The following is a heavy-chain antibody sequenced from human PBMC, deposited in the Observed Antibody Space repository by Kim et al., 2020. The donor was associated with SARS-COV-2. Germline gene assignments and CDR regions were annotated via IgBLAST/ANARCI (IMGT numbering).Heavy chain of an antibody. V-gene: IGHV4-59*01. J-gene: IGHJ3*02. CDR2: IYYSGST. D-gene: IGHD3-22*01. CDR3: ARDDPPYYYDSSPI. Sequence: SETLSLTCTVSGGSISSYYWSWIRQPPGKGLEWIGYIYYSGSTNYNPSLKSRVTISVDTSKNQFSLKLSSVTAADTAVYYCARDDPPYYYDSSPIWGQGTMVTVSS. CDR1: GGSISSYY.